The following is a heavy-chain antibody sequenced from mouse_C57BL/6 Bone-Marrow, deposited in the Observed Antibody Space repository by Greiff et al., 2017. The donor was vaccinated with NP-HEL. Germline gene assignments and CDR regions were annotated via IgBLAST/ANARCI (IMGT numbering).Heavy chain of an antibody. D-gene: IGHD2-10*01. CDR2: IYPGNSDT. CDR1: GYTFTSYW. Sequence: SGTVLARPGASVKMSCKTSGYTFTSYWMHWVKQRPGQGLEWIGAIYPGNSDTSYNQKFKGKAKLTAVTSASTAYMELSSLTNEDFAVYYCTRSAYYGNYDYAMDYWGQGTSVTVSS. J-gene: IGHJ4*01. V-gene: IGHV1-5*01. CDR3: TRSAYYGNYDYAMDY.